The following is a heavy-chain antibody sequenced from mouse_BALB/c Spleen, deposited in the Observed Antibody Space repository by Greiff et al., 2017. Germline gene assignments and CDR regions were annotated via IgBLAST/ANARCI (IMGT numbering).Heavy chain of an antibody. V-gene: IGHV3-2*02. CDR1: GYSITSDYA. CDR3: ARFTTATSPYYYAMDY. Sequence: EVHLVESGPGLVKPSQSLSLTCTVTGYSITSDYAWNWIRQFPGNQLEWMGYISYSGSTSYNPSLKSRISITRDTSKNQFFLQLNSVTTEDTATYYCARFTTATSPYYYAMDYWGQGTSVTVSS. J-gene: IGHJ4*01. D-gene: IGHD1-2*01. CDR2: ISYSGST.